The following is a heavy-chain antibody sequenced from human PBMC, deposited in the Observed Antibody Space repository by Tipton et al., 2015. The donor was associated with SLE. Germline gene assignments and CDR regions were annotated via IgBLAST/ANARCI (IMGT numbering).Heavy chain of an antibody. CDR3: ARDIGLIGTGVTPLGD. Sequence: TLSLTCSVSGGSISSGSFYWSWIRQPAGKGLEWIGRIYSSGSTHYKSSLKSRVTISVDTSKNQFSLKLNSVTAADTAVYFCARDIGLIGTGVTPLGDWGQGTRVTVSS. D-gene: IGHD1-26*01. CDR2: IYSSGST. V-gene: IGHV4-61*02. J-gene: IGHJ4*02. CDR1: GGSISSGSFY.